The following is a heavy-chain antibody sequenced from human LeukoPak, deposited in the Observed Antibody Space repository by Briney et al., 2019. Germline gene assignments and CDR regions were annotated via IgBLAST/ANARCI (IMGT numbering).Heavy chain of an antibody. D-gene: IGHD4-17*01. CDR3: ATATTTVTTGVVWFDP. J-gene: IGHJ5*02. CDR2: FDPEDGET. V-gene: IGHV1-24*01. CDR1: GYTFTSYY. Sequence: ASVKVSCKASGYTFTSYYMHWVRQAPGKGLEWMGGFDPEDGETIYAQKFQGRVTMTEDTSTDTAYMELSSLRSEDTAVYYCATATTTVTTGVVWFDPWGQGTLVTVSS.